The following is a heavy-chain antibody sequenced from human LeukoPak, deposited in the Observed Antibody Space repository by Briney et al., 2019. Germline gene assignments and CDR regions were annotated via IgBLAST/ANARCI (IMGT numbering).Heavy chain of an antibody. V-gene: IGHV3-9*01. D-gene: IGHD6-25*01. J-gene: IGHJ6*04. CDR1: GFTFDDYA. CDR2: ISWNSGSI. Sequence: GGSLRLSCAASGFTFDDYAMHWVRQAPGKGLEWVSGISWNSGSIGYADSVKGRFTISRDNAKNSLYLQMNSLRAEDTALYYCEKDYSGGWKNHYGMDVGGKGTTVTVSS. CDR3: EKDYSGGWKNHYGMDV.